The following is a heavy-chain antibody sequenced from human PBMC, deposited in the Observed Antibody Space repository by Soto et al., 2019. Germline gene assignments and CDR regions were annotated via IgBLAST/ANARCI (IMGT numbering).Heavy chain of an antibody. CDR3: AREFGGVIVMSNWFDP. V-gene: IGHV4-4*07. CDR1: GGSISSYY. CDR2: IYTSGST. Sequence: SETLSLTCTVSGGSISSYYWSWIRPPAGKGLEWIGRIYTSGSTNYNPSLKSRVTMSVDTSKNQFSLQLSSVTAADTAVYYCAREFGGVIVMSNWFDPWGQGTLVTVSS. D-gene: IGHD3-16*02. J-gene: IGHJ5*02.